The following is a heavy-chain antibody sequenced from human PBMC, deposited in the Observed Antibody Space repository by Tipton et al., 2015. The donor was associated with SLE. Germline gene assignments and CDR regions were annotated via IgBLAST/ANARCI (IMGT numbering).Heavy chain of an antibody. V-gene: IGHV4-34*01. Sequence: TLSLTCTVSGGSISSYYWSWIRQPPGKGLEWIGEINHSGSTNYNPSLKSRVTISVDTSKNQFSLKVSSVTAADTAVYYCARDSDLDAFDIWGQGTMVTVSS. CDR3: ARDSDLDAFDI. CDR1: GGSISSYY. J-gene: IGHJ3*02. CDR2: INHSGST.